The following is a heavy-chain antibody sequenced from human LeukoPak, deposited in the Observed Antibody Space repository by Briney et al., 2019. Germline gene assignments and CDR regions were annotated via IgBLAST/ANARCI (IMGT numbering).Heavy chain of an antibody. V-gene: IGHV3-48*04. Sequence: PGGFLRLSCAASGFTFSSYSMNWVRQAPGKGLEWVSYISSSSSTIYYADSVKGRFTISRDNAKNSLYLQMNSLRAEDTAVYYCASHGYSSGWERDYWGQGTLVTVSS. CDR3: ASHGYSSGWERDY. CDR1: GFTFSSYS. J-gene: IGHJ4*02. D-gene: IGHD6-19*01. CDR2: ISSSSSTI.